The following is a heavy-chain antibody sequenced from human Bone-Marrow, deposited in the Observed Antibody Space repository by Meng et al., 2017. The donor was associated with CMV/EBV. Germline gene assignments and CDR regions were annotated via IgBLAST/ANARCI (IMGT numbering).Heavy chain of an antibody. CDR2: ISSGGSTI. J-gene: IGHJ3*02. Sequence: GESLKISCAASGFTFSNYEMNWVRQAPGKGLEWVSYISSGGSTIYYADSVEGRFTISRDNAKNSLYLQMNSLRAEDTAVYYCASPFELQAANDAIDIWGQGTMVTVSS. V-gene: IGHV3-48*03. D-gene: IGHD6-25*01. CDR3: ASPFELQAANDAIDI. CDR1: GFTFSNYE.